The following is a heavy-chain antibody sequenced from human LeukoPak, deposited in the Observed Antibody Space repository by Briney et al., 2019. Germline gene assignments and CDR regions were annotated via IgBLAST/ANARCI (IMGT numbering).Heavy chain of an antibody. Sequence: GGSLRLPCAASGFTFSSYAMSWVRQAPGKGLEWVSAISGSGGSTYYADSVKGRFTISRDNSKNTLYLQMSSLRAEDTAVYYCAKDHFWSAAGTWSPFYFDYWGQGTLVTVSS. CDR1: GFTFSSYA. D-gene: IGHD6-13*01. CDR2: ISGSGGST. J-gene: IGHJ4*02. V-gene: IGHV3-23*01. CDR3: AKDHFWSAAGTWSPFYFDY.